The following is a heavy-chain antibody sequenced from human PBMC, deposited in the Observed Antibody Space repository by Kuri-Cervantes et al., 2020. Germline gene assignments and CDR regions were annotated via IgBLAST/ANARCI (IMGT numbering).Heavy chain of an antibody. Sequence: GGSLRLSCAASGFTFSSYAMHWFRQAPGKGLEWVAVISYDGSNKYYADSVKGRFTISRDNSENTLYLQMNSLRAEDTAVYYCARDYRGSYTGAHYWGQGTLVTVSS. CDR2: ISYDGSNK. CDR1: GFTFSSYA. J-gene: IGHJ4*02. CDR3: ARDYRGSYTGAHY. V-gene: IGHV3-30-3*01. D-gene: IGHD1-26*01.